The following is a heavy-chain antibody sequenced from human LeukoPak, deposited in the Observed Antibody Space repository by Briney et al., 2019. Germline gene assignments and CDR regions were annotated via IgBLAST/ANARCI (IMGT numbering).Heavy chain of an antibody. CDR3: ARPAERQLRYYFDY. D-gene: IGHD6-13*01. V-gene: IGHV1-18*01. Sequence: GASVKVSCKATGYTFSNYGISWVRQAPGQGLEWMGWISAYNGDTNYAQELQGRVTMTTDTSTSTAYMELRSLRSDDTAVYYCARPAERQLRYYFDYWGQGTLVTVSS. CDR1: GYTFSNYG. CDR2: ISAYNGDT. J-gene: IGHJ4*02.